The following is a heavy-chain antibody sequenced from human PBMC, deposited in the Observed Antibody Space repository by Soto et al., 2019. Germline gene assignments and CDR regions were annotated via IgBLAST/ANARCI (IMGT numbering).Heavy chain of an antibody. V-gene: IGHV3-48*03. Sequence: EAQLVESGGGLVQPGGSLRLSCAAFEFTLSNYEMDWVRQAPGKGLEWVSHIGRRGSPIYYAESVKGRFTISRDNAKNSVFLQMNSLRPEDTAVYYCARVYDDYLIDAFDIWGQGTMVSVSS. D-gene: IGHD4-17*01. CDR3: ARVYDDYLIDAFDI. J-gene: IGHJ3*02. CDR1: EFTLSNYE. CDR2: IGRRGSPI.